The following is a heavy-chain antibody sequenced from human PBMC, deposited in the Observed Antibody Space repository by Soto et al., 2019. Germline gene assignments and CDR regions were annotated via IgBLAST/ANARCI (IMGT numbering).Heavy chain of an antibody. CDR2: INAGNGNT. CDR3: ARVSRPYGDYVGYFDY. Sequence: ASVKVSCKASGYTFTMYAMHWVLRSPVQRLEWMGWINAGNGNTKYSQKFQGRVTITRDTSASTAYMELSSLRSEDTAVYYCARVSRPYGDYVGYFDYWGQGTLVTVSS. D-gene: IGHD4-17*01. J-gene: IGHJ4*02. CDR1: GYTFTMYA. V-gene: IGHV1-3*01.